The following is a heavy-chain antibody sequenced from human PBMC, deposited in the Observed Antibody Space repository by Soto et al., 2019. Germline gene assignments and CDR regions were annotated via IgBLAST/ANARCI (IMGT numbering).Heavy chain of an antibody. CDR3: ARGNGMILAVQGDAPDKKYLDS. CDR1: GGSFSGHY. J-gene: IGHJ4*02. CDR2: INHSGSI. Sequence: SETLSLTCAVYGGSFSGHYWSWIRQPPGKGLEWIGEINHSGSINYNPSLKSRVTISVDTSKNQFSLKLRSVTAADTAIYYCARGNGMILAVQGDAPDKKYLDSWSQGTLVTVSS. D-gene: IGHD3-22*01. V-gene: IGHV4-34*01.